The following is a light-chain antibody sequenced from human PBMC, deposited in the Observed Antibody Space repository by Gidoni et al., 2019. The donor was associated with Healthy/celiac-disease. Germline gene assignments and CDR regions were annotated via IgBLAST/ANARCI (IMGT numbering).Light chain of an antibody. CDR3: AAWDDSLNGL. V-gene: IGLV1-44*01. Sequence: QSVLTQPPSASGTPGQRVTISCSGRSSNIGSNTGNWYQQLPGTAPKLLIYSNNPRPSGVPDRFSGAKSGTSASLAISGLQSEDEADYYCAAWDDSLNGLFGGGTKLTVL. J-gene: IGLJ3*02. CDR1: SSNIGSNT. CDR2: SNN.